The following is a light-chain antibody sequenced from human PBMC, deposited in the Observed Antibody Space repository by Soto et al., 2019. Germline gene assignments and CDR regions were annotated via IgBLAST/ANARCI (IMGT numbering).Light chain of an antibody. CDR3: QQYGSSSIT. CDR1: QSVSSSD. CDR2: VAS. J-gene: IGKJ5*01. V-gene: IGKV3-20*01. Sequence: EIVLTQSPGTLSLSPGERATLSCRASQSVSSSDLAWYQQKPGQAPRLLIYVASSRATGIPDRFSGSGSGIDFTLTISRLEPEDFAVYSCQQYGSSSITFGQGTRLEIK.